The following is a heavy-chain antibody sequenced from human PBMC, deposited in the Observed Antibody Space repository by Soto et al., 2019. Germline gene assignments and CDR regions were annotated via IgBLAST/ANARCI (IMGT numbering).Heavy chain of an antibody. J-gene: IGHJ4*02. CDR1: GGSISSYY. CDR2: IYYSGST. D-gene: IGHD6-19*01. Sequence: PSETLSLTCTVSGGSISSYYWSWIRQPPGKGLEWIGYIYYSGSTNYNPSLKSRVTISVDTSKNQFSLKLSSVTAADTAVYYCARDGSSGWQPSFVYWGQGTLVTVSS. CDR3: ARDGSSGWQPSFVY. V-gene: IGHV4-59*01.